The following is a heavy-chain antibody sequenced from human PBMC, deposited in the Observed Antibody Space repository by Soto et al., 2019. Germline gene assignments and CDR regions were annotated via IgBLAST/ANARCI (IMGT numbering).Heavy chain of an antibody. D-gene: IGHD2-15*01. V-gene: IGHV1-69*12. CDR2: IIPIFGTA. CDR3: ARDRVYCSGGSCPYYYCYGMDV. Sequence: QVQLVQSGAEVKKPGSSVKVSCKASGGTFSSYAISWVRQAPGQGLEWMGGIIPIFGTANYAQKFKGRVTINADESTSKDYMELSSLRSEDTAVYYCARDRVYCSGGSCPYYYCYGMDVWGQGTTVTVSS. CDR1: GGTFSSYA. J-gene: IGHJ6*02.